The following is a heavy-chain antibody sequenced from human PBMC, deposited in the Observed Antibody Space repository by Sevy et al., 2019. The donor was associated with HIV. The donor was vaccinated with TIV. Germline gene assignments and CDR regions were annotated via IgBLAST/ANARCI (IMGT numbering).Heavy chain of an antibody. J-gene: IGHJ4*02. CDR1: GCDFSIYS. Sequence: GGSLRLSCAASGCDFSIYSMSWVRQAPGKGLEWVSTLAFGCGKIKYADSVKGRFTISRDNSKSSVYLQMNNMRVEDTDVYYCAREGCTKPHDYWGQGTLVTVSS. CDR2: LAFGCGKI. CDR3: AREGCTKPHDY. V-gene: IGHV3-23*01. D-gene: IGHD2-8*01.